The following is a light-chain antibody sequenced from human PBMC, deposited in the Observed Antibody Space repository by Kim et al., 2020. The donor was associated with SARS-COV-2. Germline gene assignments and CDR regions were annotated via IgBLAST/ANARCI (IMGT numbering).Light chain of an antibody. CDR2: GAS. CDR1: QSVSSSY. J-gene: IGKJ3*01. V-gene: IGKV3-20*01. Sequence: SPGERATLSGRASQSVSSSYLAWYQQKPGQAPRLLIYGASSRATGIPDRFSGSGSGTDFTLTISRLEPEDFAVYYCQQYGSSLVTFGPGTKVDIK. CDR3: QQYGSSLVT.